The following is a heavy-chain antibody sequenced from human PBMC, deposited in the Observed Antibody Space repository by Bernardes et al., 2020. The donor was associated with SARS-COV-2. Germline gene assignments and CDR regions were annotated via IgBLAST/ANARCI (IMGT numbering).Heavy chain of an antibody. D-gene: IGHD6-13*01. CDR1: GYTFTNYF. V-gene: IGHV1-2*02. CDR3: ARGVAAGSGGFFDP. Sequence: ASVKVSCKASGYTFTNYFIHWLRQAPGQGLEWMGWINPNNGGTDYAQNFQGRVTMTRDTSLNTVYMELSSLTSDDTAVYYCARGVAAGSGGFFDPWGQGSLVTVSS. CDR2: INPNNGGT. J-gene: IGHJ5*02.